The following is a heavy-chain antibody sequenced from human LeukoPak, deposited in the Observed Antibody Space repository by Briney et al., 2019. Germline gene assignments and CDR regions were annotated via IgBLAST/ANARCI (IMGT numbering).Heavy chain of an antibody. D-gene: IGHD3-22*01. J-gene: IGHJ4*02. CDR1: GYTFTGYF. CDR2: INPRSGGT. Sequence: GASVKVSCKASGYTFTGYFMHWVRQAPGQGPEWMGWINPRSGGTNYAQKFQGRVTMTRDTSSSTAYMELSRLGSDDTAVYYCARETGRREYYDSSGYLEHWGQGTLVTASS. V-gene: IGHV1-2*02. CDR3: ARETGRREYYDSSGYLEH.